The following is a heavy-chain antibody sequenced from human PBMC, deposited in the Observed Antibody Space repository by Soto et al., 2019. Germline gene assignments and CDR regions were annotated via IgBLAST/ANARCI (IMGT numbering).Heavy chain of an antibody. Sequence: GSLRLSCAASGFTFSSYAMSWVRQAPGKGLEWVPAISGSGGSTYYADSVKGRSTISRDNSKNTLYLQMNSLRAEDTAVYYCAHQGGPGAFDIWGQGTMVTVSS. J-gene: IGHJ3*02. D-gene: IGHD2-15*01. CDR2: ISGSGGST. V-gene: IGHV3-23*01. CDR3: AHQGGPGAFDI. CDR1: GFTFSSYA.